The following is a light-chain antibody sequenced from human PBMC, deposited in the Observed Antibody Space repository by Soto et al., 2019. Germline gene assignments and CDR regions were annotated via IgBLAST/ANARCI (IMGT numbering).Light chain of an antibody. Sequence: VMTQSPATLSVSPGERATLSCRASQSISSNLAWYQQKPGQAPRLLIYDASTRATGVPVRFSGSGSGTEFTLTISSLQSEDFAAYYCQQYNKWPFTFGPGTKVDIK. V-gene: IGKV3-15*01. J-gene: IGKJ3*01. CDR3: QQYNKWPFT. CDR2: DAS. CDR1: QSISSN.